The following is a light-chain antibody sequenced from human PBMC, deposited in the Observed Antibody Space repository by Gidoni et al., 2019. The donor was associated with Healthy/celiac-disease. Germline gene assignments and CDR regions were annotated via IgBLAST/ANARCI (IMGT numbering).Light chain of an antibody. V-gene: IGKV1-39*01. CDR3: QQSYSTPFT. Sequence: DIQMTQSPSSLSASVGDRVTITCRASQSISSYLNWYQQKPGKAPNLLIYAASSLQRWVPSRFSGSGSGTDFTLTISSLQPEDFATYYCQQSYSTPFTFGPXTKVEIK. CDR2: AAS. CDR1: QSISSY. J-gene: IGKJ3*01.